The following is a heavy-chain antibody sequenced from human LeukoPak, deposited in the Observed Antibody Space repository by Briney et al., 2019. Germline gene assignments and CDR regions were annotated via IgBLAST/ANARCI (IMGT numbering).Heavy chain of an antibody. Sequence: PGGSLRLSCAASGFTFSSYAVSWVRQAPGKGLEWVSAISGSGGSTYYADSVKGRFTISRDNSKNTLYLQMNSLRAEDTAVYYCAKFGYYDSTRGYYFDYWGQGTLVTVSS. V-gene: IGHV3-23*01. CDR2: ISGSGGST. CDR1: GFTFSSYA. CDR3: AKFGYYDSTRGYYFDY. J-gene: IGHJ4*02. D-gene: IGHD3-22*01.